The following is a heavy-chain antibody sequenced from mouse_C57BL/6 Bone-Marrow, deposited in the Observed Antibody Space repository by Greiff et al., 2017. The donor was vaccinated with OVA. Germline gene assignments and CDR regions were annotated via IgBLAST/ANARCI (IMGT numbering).Heavy chain of an antibody. CDR2: INPSNGGT. J-gene: IGHJ4*01. CDR1: GYTFTSYW. Sequence: VQLQQPGTELVKPGASVKLSCKASGYTFTSYWMHWVKQRPGQGLEWIGNINPSNGGTNYNEKFKSKATLTVDKSSSTAYMQLRSLTSEYSAVYYCARSGLYYYGSTSMDYWGQGTSVTVSS. CDR3: ARSGLYYYGSTSMDY. D-gene: IGHD1-1*01. V-gene: IGHV1-53*01.